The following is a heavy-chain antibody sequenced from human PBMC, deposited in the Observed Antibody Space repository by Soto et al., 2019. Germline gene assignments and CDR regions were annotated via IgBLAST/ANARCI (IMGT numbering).Heavy chain of an antibody. CDR1: GGTFSSYA. V-gene: IGHV1-69*13. CDR3: ARDRGRSSSWYRGSVDWFDP. J-gene: IGHJ5*02. CDR2: IIPIFGTA. Sequence: SVKVSCKASGGTFSSYAISWVRQAPGQGLEWMGGIIPIFGTANYAQKFQGRVTITADESTSTAYMELSSLRSEDTAVYYCARDRGRSSSWYRGSVDWFDPWGQGTLVPVSS. D-gene: IGHD6-13*01.